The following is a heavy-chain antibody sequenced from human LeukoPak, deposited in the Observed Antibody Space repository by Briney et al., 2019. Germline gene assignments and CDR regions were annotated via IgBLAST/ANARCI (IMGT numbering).Heavy chain of an antibody. Sequence: ASVKVSCKASGYTFTSYGISWVRQAPGQGLEWMGWISAYNGNTNYAQKLQGRVTMTTDTSTSTAYMELRSLGSDDTAVYYCATEPLLYYYDSSGYYGWGQGTLVTVSS. CDR1: GYTFTSYG. V-gene: IGHV1-18*01. CDR3: ATEPLLYYYDSSGYYG. J-gene: IGHJ4*02. CDR2: ISAYNGNT. D-gene: IGHD3-22*01.